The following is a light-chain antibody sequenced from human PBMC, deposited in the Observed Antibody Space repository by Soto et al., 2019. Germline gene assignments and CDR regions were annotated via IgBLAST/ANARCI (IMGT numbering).Light chain of an antibody. CDR3: QQYDNRPLT. V-gene: IGKV1-33*01. Sequence: DIHMAQSTSSLSASVGDRVTITCQASQDIKNYLNWYQQKSGKAPKLLIYDASDLETGVPSRFSGSGSGTDFTFTINSLQPEDIATYYCQQYDNRPLTFGGGTKVDIK. J-gene: IGKJ4*01. CDR2: DAS. CDR1: QDIKNY.